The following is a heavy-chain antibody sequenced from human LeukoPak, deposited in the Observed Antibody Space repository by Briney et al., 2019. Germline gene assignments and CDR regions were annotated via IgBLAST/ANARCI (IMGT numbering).Heavy chain of an antibody. CDR2: IGTAGDT. J-gene: IGHJ6*02. CDR3: ARAGVYYGMDV. Sequence: GGSLRLSCAASGFTFSSYSMNWVRQAPGKGLEWVLAIGTAGDTYYPGSVKGRFTISRENAKKSLYLQMNSLRAGDTAVYYCARAGVYYGMDVWGQGTTVTVSS. V-gene: IGHV3-13*01. D-gene: IGHD7-27*01. CDR1: GFTFSSYS.